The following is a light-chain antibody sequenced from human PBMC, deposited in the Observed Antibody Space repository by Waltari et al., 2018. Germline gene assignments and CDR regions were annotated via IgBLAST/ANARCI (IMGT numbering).Light chain of an antibody. CDR3: SSYTRSSTFV. CDR1: SRDIGAYNF. V-gene: IGLV2-14*03. J-gene: IGLJ2*01. Sequence: QSALTQPASVSGSHGQSITISCTGTSRDIGAYNFVSWYQQYPGKAPKLMIYDVYKRPSGVFNRFSGSKSGNTASLTISGLQAEDEADYYCSSYTRSSTFVFGGGTKLTVL. CDR2: DVY.